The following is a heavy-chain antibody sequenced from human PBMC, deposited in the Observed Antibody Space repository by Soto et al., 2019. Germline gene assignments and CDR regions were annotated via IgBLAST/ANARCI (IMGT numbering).Heavy chain of an antibody. CDR2: LSGSGGST. D-gene: IGHD3-10*01. J-gene: IGHJ4*02. V-gene: IGHV3-23*01. Sequence: GGSLRLSCAASGFTFSNYAMYWVRQAPGKGLEWVSGLSGSGGSTQYASSLKGRFTISRDNSKNTLYLQMNSLRAEDTAIYYCAKGRDGSGGFYTNFNDWGQGTLVTVSS. CDR1: GFTFSNYA. CDR3: AKGRDGSGGFYTNFND.